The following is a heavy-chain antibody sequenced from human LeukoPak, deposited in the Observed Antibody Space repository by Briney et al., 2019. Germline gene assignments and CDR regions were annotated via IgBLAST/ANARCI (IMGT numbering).Heavy chain of an antibody. D-gene: IGHD6-19*01. J-gene: IGHJ4*02. Sequence: GGSLRLSCAASGFTFSSYAMSWVRQAPGKGLEWVSAISGSGGSTYYADSVKGRFTISRANSKNTLYLQMNSLRAEDTAVYYCAKDSSSGWYEPRLDYWGQGTLVTVSS. CDR3: AKDSSSGWYEPRLDY. V-gene: IGHV3-23*01. CDR1: GFTFSSYA. CDR2: ISGSGGST.